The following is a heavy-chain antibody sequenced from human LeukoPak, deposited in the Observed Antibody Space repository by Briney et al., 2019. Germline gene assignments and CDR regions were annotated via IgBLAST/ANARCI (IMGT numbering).Heavy chain of an antibody. J-gene: IGHJ6*02. CDR3: AKGRKSYYYGMDV. Sequence: GGSLRLSCAASGFTFSSFAMSWVRQAPGKGLEWVSGISGSGGSTYYADSVKGQFTISRDNSKNTLYLQMNSLRAEDTAVYHCAKGRKSYYYGMDVWGQGTTVTVSS. V-gene: IGHV3-23*01. CDR1: GFTFSSFA. CDR2: ISGSGGST.